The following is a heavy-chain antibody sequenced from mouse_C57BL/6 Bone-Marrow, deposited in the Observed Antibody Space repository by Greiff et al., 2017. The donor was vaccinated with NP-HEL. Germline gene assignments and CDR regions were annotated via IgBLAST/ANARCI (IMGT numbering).Heavy chain of an antibody. Sequence: VQLQQPGAELVMPGASVKLSCKASGYTFTSYWMHWVKQRPGQGLEWIGEIDPSDSYTNYTQKFKGKSTLTVDKSSSTAYMQLSSLTSEDSAVYYCARPLTTVVDWYFDVWGTGTTVTVSS. D-gene: IGHD1-1*01. J-gene: IGHJ1*03. V-gene: IGHV1-69*01. CDR3: ARPLTTVVDWYFDV. CDR2: IDPSDSYT. CDR1: GYTFTSYW.